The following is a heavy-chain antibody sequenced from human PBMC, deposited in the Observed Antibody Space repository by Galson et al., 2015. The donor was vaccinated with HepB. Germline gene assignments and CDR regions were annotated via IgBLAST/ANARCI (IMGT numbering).Heavy chain of an antibody. CDR3: ARENRWLQSPDAFDI. CDR2: TYYRSKWYN. V-gene: IGHV6-1*01. D-gene: IGHD5-24*01. Sequence: CAISGDSVSSNSAAWNWIRQSPSRGLEWLGRTYYRSKWYNDYAVSVKGRITINPDTSKNQFSLQLNSVTPEDTAVYYCARENRWLQSPDAFDIWGQGTMVTVSS. J-gene: IGHJ3*02. CDR1: GDSVSSNSAA.